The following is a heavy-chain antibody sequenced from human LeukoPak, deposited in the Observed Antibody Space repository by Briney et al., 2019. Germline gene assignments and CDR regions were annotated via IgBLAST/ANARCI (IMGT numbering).Heavy chain of an antibody. J-gene: IGHJ4*02. Sequence: PGASLRLSCAASGFTFSSYAMSWVRQAPGKGLEWVSTISIGGNSTYYTDSVKGRFTISRDNSKNTLYLQMNNLRAEDTALYYCAKRWGSSWSTFDYWGQGTLVTVSS. D-gene: IGHD6-13*01. CDR1: GFTFSSYA. CDR2: ISIGGNST. V-gene: IGHV3-23*01. CDR3: AKRWGSSWSTFDY.